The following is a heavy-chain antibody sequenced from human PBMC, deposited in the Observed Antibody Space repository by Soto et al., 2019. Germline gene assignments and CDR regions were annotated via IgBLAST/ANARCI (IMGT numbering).Heavy chain of an antibody. D-gene: IGHD3-22*01. Sequence: PSETLSLTCTVSGGSIGSYSCSWIRQPAGKGLEWIGRIHSSGSTNYNPTLKSRVSMSVDTSKNQFSLKLTSVTAADTAVYYCAREGGEDSSGQYRNWFDPWGQGTQVTVSS. CDR1: GGSIGSYS. J-gene: IGHJ5*02. CDR2: IHSSGST. CDR3: AREGGEDSSGQYRNWFDP. V-gene: IGHV4-4*07.